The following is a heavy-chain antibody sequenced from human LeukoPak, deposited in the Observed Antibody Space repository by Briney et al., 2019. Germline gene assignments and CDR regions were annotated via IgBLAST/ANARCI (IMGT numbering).Heavy chain of an antibody. CDR2: ISAYNGNT. D-gene: IGHD3-9*01. CDR3: ARESDDWFSNWFGP. CDR1: AYTFTSYG. V-gene: IGHV1-18*01. Sequence: GASVKVSCKASAYTFTSYGIGWVRQAPGQGLEWMGWISAYNGNTNYAQKLQGRVTMTTDTSTSTAYMELRSLRSDDTAVYYCARESDDWFSNWFGPWGQGTLVTVSS. J-gene: IGHJ5*02.